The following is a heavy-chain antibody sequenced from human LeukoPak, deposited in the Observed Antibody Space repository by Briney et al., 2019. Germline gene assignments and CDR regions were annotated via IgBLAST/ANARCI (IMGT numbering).Heavy chain of an antibody. Sequence: GGSLRLSCAASGFPFSSYWMSWVRQAPGKGLEWVANIKQDETEKSYVGSVKGRFTISRDNAKNLLYLQMNSLRAEDTAVYYCARVFAWSSDYWGQGTLVTVSS. D-gene: IGHD2-15*01. V-gene: IGHV3-7*01. J-gene: IGHJ4*02. CDR2: IKQDETEK. CDR3: ARVFAWSSDY. CDR1: GFPFSSYW.